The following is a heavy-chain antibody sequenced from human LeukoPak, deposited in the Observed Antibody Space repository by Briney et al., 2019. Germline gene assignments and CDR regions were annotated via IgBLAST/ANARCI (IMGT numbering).Heavy chain of an antibody. CDR1: XGSISSGSYY. CDR2: IYTSGST. CDR3: ARQEYQLLDAFGI. D-gene: IGHD2-2*01. V-gene: IGHV4-61*02. Sequence: TCTVSXGSISSGSYYWSWIRQPAGKGLEWIGRIYTSGSTNYNPSLKSGVTISEDTSKNQFSLKLSSVTAADTAVYYCARQEYQLLDAFGIWGQGTMVTVSS. J-gene: IGHJ3*02.